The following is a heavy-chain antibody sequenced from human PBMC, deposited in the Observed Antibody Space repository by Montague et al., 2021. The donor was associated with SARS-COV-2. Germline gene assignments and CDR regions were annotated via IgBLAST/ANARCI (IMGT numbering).Heavy chain of an antibody. CDR3: ARAVSVRRAVNWFDP. CDR1: GGSMSDHY. V-gene: IGHV4-59*11. CDR2: IYNSGGI. Sequence: SETLSLTCTVSGGSMSDHYWAWIRQPPGKGLELLAFIYNSGGINSNSSLTRRVSMSVDTSKNQFSLKLTSVTAADTAVYYCARAVSVRRAVNWFDPWGQGTLVTVSS. J-gene: IGHJ5*02. D-gene: IGHD3-10*01.